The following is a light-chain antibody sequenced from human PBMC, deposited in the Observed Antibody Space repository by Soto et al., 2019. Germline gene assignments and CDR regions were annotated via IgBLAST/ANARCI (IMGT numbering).Light chain of an antibody. CDR2: EGS. Sequence: QLVLTQPASVSGSPGQSITISCTGTSSDVGSYNLVSWYQQHPGNAPKLMIYEGSERPSGVSNRFSGSKSGNTASLTISGLQAEDEADYYCCSYAGSSTYVVFGGGTKVTVL. J-gene: IGLJ2*01. CDR3: CSYAGSSTYVV. CDR1: SSDVGSYNL. V-gene: IGLV2-23*01.